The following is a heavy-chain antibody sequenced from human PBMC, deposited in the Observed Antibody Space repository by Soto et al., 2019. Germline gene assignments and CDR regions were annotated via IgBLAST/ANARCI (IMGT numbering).Heavy chain of an antibody. CDR1: GGSISSYY. J-gene: IGHJ4*02. CDR3: ARGYYDSSGYYYERDYYFDY. D-gene: IGHD3-22*01. V-gene: IGHV4-4*07. CDR2: IYTSGST. Sequence: SETLSLTCTVSGGSISSYYWSWIRRPAGKGLEWIGRIYTSGSTNYNPSLKSRVTMSVDTSKNQFSLKLSSVTAADTAVYYCARGYYDSSGYYYERDYYFDYWGQGTLVTVSS.